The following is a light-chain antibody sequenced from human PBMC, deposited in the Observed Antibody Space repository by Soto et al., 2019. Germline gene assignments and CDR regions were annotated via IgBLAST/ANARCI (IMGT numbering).Light chain of an antibody. CDR1: SSNIGRNT. Sequence: QPVLTQPPSASGTPGQRVTISCSGSSSNIGRNTVNWYQQLPGTAPKLLIYSNNQRPSGVPDRFSDSKSGTSASLAISGLQSEDEADYYCAVWDDYLNAWVFGGGTKVTVL. V-gene: IGLV1-44*01. J-gene: IGLJ3*02. CDR3: AVWDDYLNAWV. CDR2: SNN.